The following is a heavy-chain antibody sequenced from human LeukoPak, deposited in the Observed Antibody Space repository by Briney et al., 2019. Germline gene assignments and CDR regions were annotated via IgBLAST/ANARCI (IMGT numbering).Heavy chain of an antibody. CDR3: ARGPIESWELLMYYFDY. J-gene: IGHJ4*02. CDR1: GFTFSSYW. Sequence: GGSLRLSCAASGFTFSSYWMHWVRQAPGKGLVWVSRIKSDGSSTSYADSVKGRLTISRDNAKNSLYLQMNSLRAEDTAVYYCARGPIESWELLMYYFDYWGQETLVTVSS. V-gene: IGHV3-74*01. CDR2: IKSDGSST. D-gene: IGHD1-26*01.